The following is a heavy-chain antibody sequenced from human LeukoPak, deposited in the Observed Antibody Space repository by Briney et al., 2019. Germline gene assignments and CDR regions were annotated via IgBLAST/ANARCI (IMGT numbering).Heavy chain of an antibody. J-gene: IGHJ5*02. CDR3: ARVRTRVRGGDWFDP. V-gene: IGHV1-2*02. CDR1: GYTFTGYY. CDR2: ISAYNGNT. D-gene: IGHD4-23*01. Sequence: GASVKVSCKASGYTFTGYYMHWVRQAPGQGLEWMGWISAYNGNTNYAQNLQGRVTMTRDTSISTAYMELSRLRSDDTAVYYCARVRTRVRGGDWFDPWGQGTLVTVSS.